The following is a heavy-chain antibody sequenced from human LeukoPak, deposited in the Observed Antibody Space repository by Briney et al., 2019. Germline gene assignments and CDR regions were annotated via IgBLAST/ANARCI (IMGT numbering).Heavy chain of an antibody. V-gene: IGHV3-23*01. CDR3: AKGRAYDFWSGSFGY. Sequence: GGSLRLSCAASGFTFSSYAMSWVRQAPGKGLEWVSAISGSGGSTYYADSVKGRFTISRDNSKNTLYLQMNSLRAEDTAVYYCAKGRAYDFWSGSFGYWGQGTLVTVSS. CDR1: GFTFSSYA. CDR2: ISGSGGST. D-gene: IGHD3-3*01. J-gene: IGHJ4*02.